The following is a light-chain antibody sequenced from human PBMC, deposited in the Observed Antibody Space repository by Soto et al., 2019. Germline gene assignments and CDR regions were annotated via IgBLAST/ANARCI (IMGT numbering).Light chain of an antibody. J-gene: IGLJ3*02. CDR3: TSYVGSSNVNWV. CDR2: GVN. Sequence: QSALTQPASVSGSPGQSITISCTGTSSDVGGYNYVSWYQQHPGKAPKLLIYGVNNRPSGVSNRFSGSKSGNTASLTISGLQAEDEADYYCTSYVGSSNVNWVFGGGTKLTVL. V-gene: IGLV2-14*01. CDR1: SSDVGGYNY.